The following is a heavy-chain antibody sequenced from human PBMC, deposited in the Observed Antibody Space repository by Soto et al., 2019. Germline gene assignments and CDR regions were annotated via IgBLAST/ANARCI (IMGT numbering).Heavy chain of an antibody. CDR1: GFTFGSYG. CDR3: EKDFSRVSLGYGMDV. J-gene: IGHJ6*02. CDR2: ISYDGSNK. V-gene: IGHV3-30*18. D-gene: IGHD2-8*01. Sequence: RLSCAVSGFTFGSYGMHWVSKDPGKGLEWVAVISYDGSNKYYADSVKGRFTISRDNSKNTLYLQMNSLRAEDTAVYYCEKDFSRVSLGYGMDVWGQGTTVNVSS.